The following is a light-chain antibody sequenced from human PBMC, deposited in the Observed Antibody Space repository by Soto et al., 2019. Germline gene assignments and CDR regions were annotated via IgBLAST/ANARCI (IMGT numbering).Light chain of an antibody. CDR3: QQYNNWPWVT. J-gene: IGKJ2*01. CDR1: QSVGSY. CDR2: GAS. Sequence: EVVMTQSPDTLSVSPGERATLSCRASQSVGSYLAWYQQKPGQAPRLLIYGASTRATDIPARFSGSGSGTEFTLTISSLQSEDFAVYSCQQYNNWPWVTFGQGTMLEIK. V-gene: IGKV3-15*01.